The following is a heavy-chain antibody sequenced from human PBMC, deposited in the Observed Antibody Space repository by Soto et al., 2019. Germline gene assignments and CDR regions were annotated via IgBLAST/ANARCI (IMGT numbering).Heavy chain of an antibody. J-gene: IGHJ1*01. CDR1: GGSISSGDYY. D-gene: IGHD6-25*01. CDR2: ISYSGST. Sequence: PSETLSLTCTVSGGSISSGDYYWSWIRQPPGKGLEWIGYISYSGSTYYNPSLKSRVTISVDTSKNQFSLKLSSVTAADTAVYYCATHGGPGYFHHWGQGTLVTVSS. V-gene: IGHV4-30-4*01. CDR3: ATHGGPGYFHH.